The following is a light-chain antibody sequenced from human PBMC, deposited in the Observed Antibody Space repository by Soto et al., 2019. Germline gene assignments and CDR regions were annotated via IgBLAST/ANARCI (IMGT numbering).Light chain of an antibody. CDR3: QQYGSSPGIT. J-gene: IGKJ5*01. V-gene: IGKV3-20*01. CDR1: QSVSSSY. Sequence: EIVLTQSPGTLPLSPGERATLSCRASQSVSSSYLAWYQQKPGQAPRLLIYGASGRATGVPDRFSGSGSGTDFTLTISRLEPEDFAVYYCQQYGSSPGITFGQGTRLEIK. CDR2: GAS.